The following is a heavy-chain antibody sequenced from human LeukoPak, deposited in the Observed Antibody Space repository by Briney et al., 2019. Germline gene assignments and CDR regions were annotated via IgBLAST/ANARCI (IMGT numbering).Heavy chain of an antibody. Sequence: SETLSLTCTVSGGSISSYYWSWIRQPPGKGLEWIGYIYYSGSTNYNPSLKSRVTISVDTSKNQFSLKLSSVTAADTAVYYCARGRAYSGSYFRAFDYWGQGTLVTVSS. CDR1: GGSISSYY. D-gene: IGHD1-26*01. CDR3: ARGRAYSGSYFRAFDY. V-gene: IGHV4-59*12. CDR2: IYYSGST. J-gene: IGHJ4*02.